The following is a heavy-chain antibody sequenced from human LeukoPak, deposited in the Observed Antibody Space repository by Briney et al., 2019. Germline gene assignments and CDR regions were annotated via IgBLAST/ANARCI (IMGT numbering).Heavy chain of an antibody. D-gene: IGHD6-13*01. CDR2: INHSGST. V-gene: IGHV4-34*01. Sequence: PSETLSLTCAVYGGSFSGYYWGWIRQPPGKGLEWIGEINHSGSTNYNPSPKSPATISVATSKNQFPLNLSSVTAADTAVYYWARGQTGIAAAGTGFVFTYFDYWGQGTLVTVSS. CDR3: ARGQTGIAAAGTGFVFTYFDY. J-gene: IGHJ4*02. CDR1: GGSFSGYY.